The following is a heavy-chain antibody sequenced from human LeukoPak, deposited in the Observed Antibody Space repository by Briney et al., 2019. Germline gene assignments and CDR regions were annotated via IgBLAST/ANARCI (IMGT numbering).Heavy chain of an antibody. CDR2: LYFSGST. Sequence: PSETLSLTCTVSGDSISSSDYCWSWIRQPPGRGLEFVGCLYFSGSTYYNPSLNGRVTISVDTSKNQCSLNLYSMTAADTALYFCARHRSHHGWFDPWGQGTLVTVSS. V-gene: IGHV4-39*01. D-gene: IGHD2-8*01. CDR1: GDSISSSDYC. J-gene: IGHJ5*02. CDR3: ARHRSHHGWFDP.